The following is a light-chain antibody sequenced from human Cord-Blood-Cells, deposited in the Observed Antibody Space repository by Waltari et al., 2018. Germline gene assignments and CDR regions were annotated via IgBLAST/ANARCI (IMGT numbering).Light chain of an antibody. CDR1: SSDVGSYNR. CDR3: SSYTSSSTYYV. Sequence: QSALTQPPSVSGSPGQSVTISCTGTSSDVGSYNRVSWYQQPPGTAPKLMIYEVSKQPSGVPDRFSGSKSGNTASLTISGLQAEDEADYYCSSYTSSSTYYVFGTGTKVTVL. CDR2: EVS. J-gene: IGLJ1*01. V-gene: IGLV2-18*02.